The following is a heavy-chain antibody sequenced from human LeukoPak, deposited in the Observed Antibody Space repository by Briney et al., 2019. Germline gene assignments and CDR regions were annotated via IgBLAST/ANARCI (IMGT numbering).Heavy chain of an antibody. CDR3: ARYSVWYSSGWYVSWWFDP. J-gene: IGHJ5*02. CDR1: GYTFTGYY. V-gene: IGHV1-2*02. CDR2: INPNSGGT. D-gene: IGHD6-19*01. Sequence: ASVKVSCKASGYTFTGYYMHWVRQAPGQGLEWMGWINPNSGGTNYAQKFQGRVTMSRDTSISTAYMELSRLRSDDTAVYYCARYSVWYSSGWYVSWWFDPWGQGTLVTVSS.